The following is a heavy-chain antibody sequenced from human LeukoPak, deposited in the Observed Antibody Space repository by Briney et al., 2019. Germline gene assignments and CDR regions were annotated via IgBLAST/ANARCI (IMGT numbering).Heavy chain of an antibody. CDR1: GGSISSYY. Sequence: PSETLSLTCTVSGGSISSYYWSWIRQPAGKGLEWIGRIYTSGSTNYDPSLKSRVTMSVDTSKNQFSLKLSSVTAADTAVCYCAGVDDSSGYYLNWGQGTLVTVSS. D-gene: IGHD3-22*01. CDR3: AGVDDSSGYYLN. CDR2: IYTSGST. J-gene: IGHJ4*02. V-gene: IGHV4-4*07.